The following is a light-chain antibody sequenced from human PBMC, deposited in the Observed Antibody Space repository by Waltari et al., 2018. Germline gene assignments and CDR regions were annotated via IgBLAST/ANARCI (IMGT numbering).Light chain of an antibody. CDR2: GVT. CDR1: SSDVGPYHY. V-gene: IGLV2-14*01. CDR3: TSCTTSATWV. Sequence: QSALTQPASVSGSPGQSIPISCTGTSSDVGPYHYVSWYQHPPGKPPKLVIYGVTNRPSGVSNRFSGSKSGNTASLTISGLQAEDEADYHCTSCTTSATWVFGGGTKLTVL. J-gene: IGLJ3*02.